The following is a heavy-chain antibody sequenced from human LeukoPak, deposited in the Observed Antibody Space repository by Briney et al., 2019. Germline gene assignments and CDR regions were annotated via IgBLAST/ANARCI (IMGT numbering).Heavy chain of an antibody. D-gene: IGHD3-22*01. J-gene: IGHJ3*02. CDR1: GYTFTSYY. CDR3: ARVKPNYYDSSAYGTFDI. V-gene: IGHV1-46*01. Sequence: GASVTVSCTASGYTFTSYYMHWVRQAPGQGLEWMGIINPSGGSTSYAQKFQGRVTMTRDTSTSTVYMELSSLRSEDTAVYYCARVKPNYYDSSAYGTFDIWGQGTMVTVSS. CDR2: INPSGGST.